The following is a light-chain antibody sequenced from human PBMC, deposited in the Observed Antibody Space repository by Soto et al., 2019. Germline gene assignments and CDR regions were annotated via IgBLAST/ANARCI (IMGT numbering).Light chain of an antibody. CDR1: QSISSY. CDR2: DSS. Sequence: DIVLTQSPATLSLSPGERATLSCRASQSISSYLAWYQQKPGQAPRLLFYDSSNRATDIPARFSGSGSGTDFTLTISSLEPEDFAVYYCQQRSNWPSITFGQGTRLEIK. CDR3: QQRSNWPSIT. J-gene: IGKJ5*01. V-gene: IGKV3-11*01.